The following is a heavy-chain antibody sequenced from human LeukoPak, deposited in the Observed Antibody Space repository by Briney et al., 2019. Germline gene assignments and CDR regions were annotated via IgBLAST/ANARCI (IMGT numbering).Heavy chain of an antibody. CDR2: INPNSGGT. CDR1: GYTFTSYA. D-gene: IGHD1-26*01. V-gene: IGHV1-2*02. J-gene: IGHJ3*02. CDR3: ARVLNSGSYLLFPLQDAFDI. Sequence: GASVKVSCKASGYTFTSYAMNWVRQAPGQGLEWMGWINPNSGGTNYAQKFQGRVTMTRDTSISTAYMELSRLRSDDTAVYYCARVLNSGSYLLFPLQDAFDIWGQGTMVTVSS.